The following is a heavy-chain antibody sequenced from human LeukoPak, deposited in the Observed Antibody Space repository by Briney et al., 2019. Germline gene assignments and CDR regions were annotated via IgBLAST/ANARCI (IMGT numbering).Heavy chain of an antibody. J-gene: IGHJ4*02. D-gene: IGHD2-8*01. CDR3: AKDIVLMVYASFDY. CDR2: ISGSGGST. CDR1: GFTFSSYA. Sequence: GGSLRLSCAASGFTFSSYAMSWVRQAPGKGLEWVSAISGSGGSTYYADSVKGRLTISRDNSKNTLYLQMNSLRAEDTAVYYCAKDIVLMVYASFDYWGQGTLVTVSS. V-gene: IGHV3-23*01.